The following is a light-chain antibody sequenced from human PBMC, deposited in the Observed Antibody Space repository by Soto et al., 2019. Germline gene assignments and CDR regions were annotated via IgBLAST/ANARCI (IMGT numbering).Light chain of an antibody. CDR1: QDTSIY. Sequence: IQLTQSPSSLSASVGDRVTITCRASQDTSIYLAWYQQKPGKAPKLLIYGATTLQSGVPSRFSGSGSGTDFTLTISSLQPEDFATYYCQQLNSYPFTFGQGTRLEMK. CDR3: QQLNSYPFT. CDR2: GAT. J-gene: IGKJ5*01. V-gene: IGKV1-9*01.